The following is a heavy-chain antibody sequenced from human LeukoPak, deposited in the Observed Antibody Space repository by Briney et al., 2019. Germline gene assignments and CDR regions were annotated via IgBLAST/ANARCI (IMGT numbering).Heavy chain of an antibody. CDR2: IRSKANSYAT. CDR1: GFTFSGSA. D-gene: IGHD3-10*01. V-gene: IGHV3-73*01. CDR3: VKGGSGSYQGDLGY. J-gene: IGHJ4*02. Sequence: GGSLRLSCAASGFTFSGSAMHWVRQASGQGLEWVGRIRSKANSYATAYAASVKGRFTISRDNSKNTLYLQMSSLRAEDTAVYYCVKGGSGSYQGDLGYWGQGTLVTVSS.